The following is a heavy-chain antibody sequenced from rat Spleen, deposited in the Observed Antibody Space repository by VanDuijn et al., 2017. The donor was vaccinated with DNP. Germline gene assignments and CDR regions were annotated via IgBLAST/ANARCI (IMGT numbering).Heavy chain of an antibody. Sequence: EVQLVKSGGGLVQPGRSLKLSCAASGFIFSNYDMAWVRQAPTKGLEWVASISPSGDSTYYRDSVKGRFTISRENAKGSLDLQMDSLRSEDTAIYYCTTADFWGQGLMVTVSS. J-gene: IGHJ2*01. CDR1: GFIFSNYD. V-gene: IGHV5-27*01. CDR2: ISPSGDST. CDR3: TTADF.